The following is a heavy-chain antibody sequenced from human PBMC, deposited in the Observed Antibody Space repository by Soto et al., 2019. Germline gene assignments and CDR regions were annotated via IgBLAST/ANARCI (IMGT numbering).Heavy chain of an antibody. CDR2: INPSGGST. CDR3: AREGQWEIGVDY. V-gene: IGHV1-46*01. CDR1: GYTFTSYY. D-gene: IGHD1-26*01. J-gene: IGHJ4*02. Sequence: QVQLVQSGAEVKKPGASVKVSCKASGYTFTSYYMHWVRQAPGQGLEWMGIINPSGGSTSYAQKFRGRXXMXRXXSTSTVYMELSSLRSEDTAVYYCAREGQWEIGVDYWGQGTLVTVSS.